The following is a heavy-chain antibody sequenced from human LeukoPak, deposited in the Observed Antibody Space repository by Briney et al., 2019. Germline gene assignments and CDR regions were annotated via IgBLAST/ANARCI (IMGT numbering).Heavy chain of an antibody. CDR1: GFTLNNGD. D-gene: IGHD3-22*01. CDR2: IRSNAYGGTT. Sequence: GGSLRLSLTASGFTLNNGDITWVRQAPGKGPEWLGFIRSNAYGGTTFYAASVQGKFTISRDDSQGIAYLQMNSVSSEDTAVYYCVCQDHYDTLENFDCWGQGTLGTVSS. V-gene: IGHV3-49*04. J-gene: IGHJ4*02. CDR3: VCQDHYDTLENFDC.